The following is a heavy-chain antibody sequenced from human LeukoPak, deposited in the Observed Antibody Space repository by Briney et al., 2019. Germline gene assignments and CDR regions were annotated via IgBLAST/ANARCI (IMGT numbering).Heavy chain of an antibody. J-gene: IGHJ3*02. CDR2: ISADNGNT. CDR1: GYTFTSYY. D-gene: IGHD3-22*01. V-gene: IGHV1-18*04. CDR3: ARNHPYYYDSSGYYSDNNAFDI. Sequence: ASVKVSCKASGYTFTSYYMHWVRQAPGQGLEWMGWISADNGNTNYAQKVQGRVTMTTDTSTNTAYMELRSLRSDDTAVYYCARNHPYYYDSSGYYSDNNAFDIWGQGTMVTVSS.